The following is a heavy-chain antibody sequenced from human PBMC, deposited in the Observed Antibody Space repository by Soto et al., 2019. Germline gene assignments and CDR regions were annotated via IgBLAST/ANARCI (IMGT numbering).Heavy chain of an antibody. Sequence: GGSLRLSCAASGFTFNTYGFHCVRQAPGKGLEWVAVIWHDGSNQYYADSVKGRFTLSRDNSKNTVYLQMNSLRAEDTAIYYCARDICSGSYCLDSWGQGTPVTVSS. CDR2: IWHDGSNQ. CDR1: GFTFNTYG. D-gene: IGHD3-10*01. V-gene: IGHV3-33*01. CDR3: ARDICSGSYCLDS. J-gene: IGHJ4*02.